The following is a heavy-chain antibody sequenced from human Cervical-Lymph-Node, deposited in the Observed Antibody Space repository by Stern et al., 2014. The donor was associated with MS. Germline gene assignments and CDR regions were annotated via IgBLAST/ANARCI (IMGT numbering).Heavy chain of an antibody. CDR3: ARVRCSGGSCYDDIDY. D-gene: IGHD2-15*01. CDR1: GFTFSSYS. Sequence: EVQLLESGGGLVKPGGSLRLSCAASGFTFSSYSMNWVRQAPGKGLEWVSSISSSSSYIYYADSVKGRFTISRDNAKNSLYLQMNSLRAEDTAVYYCARVRCSGGSCYDDIDYWGQGTLVTVSS. V-gene: IGHV3-21*01. CDR2: ISSSSSYI. J-gene: IGHJ4*02.